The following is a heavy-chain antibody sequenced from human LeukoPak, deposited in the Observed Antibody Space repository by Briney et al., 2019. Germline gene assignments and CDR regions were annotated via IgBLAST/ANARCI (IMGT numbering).Heavy chain of an antibody. Sequence: GGSLRLSCVASGFTFSSYAMHWVRQAPGKGLEWVAVMSYDGSSKYYADSVKGRFTISRDNSKNTLYLQMNSPRAEDTAVYYCARDLAVAGTAFDYWGQGTLVTVSS. CDR3: ARDLAVAGTAFDY. V-gene: IGHV3-30-3*01. CDR1: GFTFSSYA. D-gene: IGHD6-19*01. J-gene: IGHJ4*02. CDR2: MSYDGSSK.